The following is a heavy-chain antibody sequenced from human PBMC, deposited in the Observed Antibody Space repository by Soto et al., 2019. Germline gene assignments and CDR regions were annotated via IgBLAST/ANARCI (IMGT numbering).Heavy chain of an antibody. J-gene: IGHJ5*02. D-gene: IGHD3-22*01. CDR3: ARASTMYSYDTSGFFWFDP. Sequence: SETLSLTCTVSGDSISRDYWGWIRQSPGKGLEWIGYMYYSGSSNYNPSLKSRLIILLDTSKNQFSLRLTSVTAADTAVYCCARASTMYSYDTSGFFWFDPWGQGTPVTVSS. CDR2: MYYSGSS. V-gene: IGHV4-59*08. CDR1: GDSISRDY.